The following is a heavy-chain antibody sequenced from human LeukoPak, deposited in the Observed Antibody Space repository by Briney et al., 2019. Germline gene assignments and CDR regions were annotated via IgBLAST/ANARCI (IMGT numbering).Heavy chain of an antibody. Sequence: PGGSLRLSCAASGIRFSASGMHWVRQAPGKGLEWVAVISYDGSNKYYAESVKGRFTISRDNSKNTLYLQMNSLRAEDTAVYSCARDFGNDYYYYMDVWGKGTTVIVSS. CDR3: ARDFGNDYYYYMDV. CDR2: ISYDGSNK. J-gene: IGHJ6*03. V-gene: IGHV3-30*19. D-gene: IGHD4-23*01. CDR1: GIRFSASG.